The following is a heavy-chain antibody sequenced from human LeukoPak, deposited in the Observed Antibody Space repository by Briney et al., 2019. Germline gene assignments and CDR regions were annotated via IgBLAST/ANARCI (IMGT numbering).Heavy chain of an antibody. CDR1: GSTFSDYY. CDR2: ISSSSSYT. Sequence: PGGSLRLSCAASGSTFSDYYMSWIRQAPGKGLEWVSYISSSSSYTNYADSVKGRFTISRDNAKNSLYLQMNSLRAEDTAVYYCAREVKAVPGDESFDYWGQGTLVTVSS. D-gene: IGHD6-19*01. V-gene: IGHV3-11*05. J-gene: IGHJ4*02. CDR3: AREVKAVPGDESFDY.